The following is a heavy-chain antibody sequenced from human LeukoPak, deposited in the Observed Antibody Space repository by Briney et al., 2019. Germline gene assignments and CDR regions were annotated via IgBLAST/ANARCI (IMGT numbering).Heavy chain of an antibody. J-gene: IGHJ3*02. CDR1: GFTFSSYA. V-gene: IGHV3-23*01. D-gene: IGHD3-16*01. CDR3: AKEWGGFSSRGAFDI. CDR2: ISGSGSST. Sequence: PGGSLRLSCAASGFTFSSYAMSWVRQAPGKGLEWVSAISGSGSSTYNADSVRGRFTISRDNSKNTLYLQMNSLRAEDTAVHFCAKEWGGFSSRGAFDIWGQGTMVTVSS.